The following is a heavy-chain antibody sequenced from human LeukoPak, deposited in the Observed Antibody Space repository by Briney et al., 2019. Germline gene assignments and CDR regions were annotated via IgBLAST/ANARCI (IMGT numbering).Heavy chain of an antibody. CDR3: AINPGGMDV. CDR1: GFTFSDYY. Sequence: GGSLRLSCAASGFTFSDYYMSWIRQAPGKGLEWLSYITSSSSYTNYADSVKGRFTISRDNAKNSLYLQVNSLRAEDTAVYYCAINPGGMDVWGQGTTVTVSS. J-gene: IGHJ6*02. V-gene: IGHV3-11*03. CDR2: ITSSSSYT.